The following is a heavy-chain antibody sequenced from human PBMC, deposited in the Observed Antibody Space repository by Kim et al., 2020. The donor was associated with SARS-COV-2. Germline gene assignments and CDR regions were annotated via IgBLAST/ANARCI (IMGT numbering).Heavy chain of an antibody. CDR2: K. CDR3: ARLVTDAFDI. D-gene: IGHD2-21*01. Sequence: KDYMGSGRGRFTISRDNARNSVYLQMNSLRVDDTAVYYCARLVTDAFDIWGQGTVVTVSS. V-gene: IGHV3-7*01. J-gene: IGHJ3*02.